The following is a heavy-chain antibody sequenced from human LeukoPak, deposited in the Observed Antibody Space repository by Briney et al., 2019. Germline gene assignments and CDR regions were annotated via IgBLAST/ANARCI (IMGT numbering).Heavy chain of an antibody. CDR1: GGSISSYY. V-gene: IGHV4-59*01. Sequence: SETLSLTCTVSGGSISSYYWSWIRQPPGKGLEWIGYIYYSGSTNYNPSLKSRVTISVDTSKNQFSLKLSSVTAADTAVYYCARGGYCSSTSCYRGAFDIWGQGTMVTVSS. CDR2: IYYSGST. CDR3: ARGGYCSSTSCYRGAFDI. D-gene: IGHD2-2*03. J-gene: IGHJ3*02.